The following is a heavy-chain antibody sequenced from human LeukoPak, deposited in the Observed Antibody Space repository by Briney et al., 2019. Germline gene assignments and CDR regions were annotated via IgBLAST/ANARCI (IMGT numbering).Heavy chain of an antibody. CDR1: GFSFSSYA. J-gene: IGHJ4*02. CDR3: AKRATAGGFDS. D-gene: IGHD6-13*01. CDR2: TSGSGDSA. V-gene: IGHV3-23*01. Sequence: VGSLSLSCEATGFSFSSYAMSCGRQAPGEGLEWVSATSGSGDSADHAGAVKGRFTISRDNSKSTLYLLMATLRVDDTALYYCAKRATAGGFDSWGQGTLVTVSS.